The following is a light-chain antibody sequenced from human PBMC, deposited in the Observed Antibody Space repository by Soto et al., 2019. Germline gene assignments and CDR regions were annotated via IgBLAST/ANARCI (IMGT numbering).Light chain of an antibody. CDR1: SSNIGAGYD. CDR3: QSYDSSLSASV. CDR2: GNS. Sequence: QSVLTQPPSVSGAPGQRVTIYCTGSSSNIGAGYDVHWYQQFPGTAPKLLIYGNSNRPSGVPDRFSGSKSGTSASLAITGLQAEDEADYYCQSYDSSLSASVFGGGTKLTVL. V-gene: IGLV1-40*01. J-gene: IGLJ3*02.